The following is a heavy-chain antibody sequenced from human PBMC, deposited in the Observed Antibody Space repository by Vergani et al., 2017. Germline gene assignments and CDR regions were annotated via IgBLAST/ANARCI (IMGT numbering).Heavy chain of an antibody. J-gene: IGHJ5*01. D-gene: IGHD2-15*01. CDR3: ARGLSGYSSGDKGYIHPWLDS. V-gene: IGHV1-8*03. CDR1: GYTFTNYD. Sequence: QVQLVQSGTEVKKPGASVKVSCKASGYTFTNYDINWVRRATGQGLEWMGWMNPISGNTGFAQKFRGRVTITRDTSISTAYMELSSRRSEDTAIYYCARGLSGYSSGDKGYIHPWLDSWGPETLVTVSS. CDR2: MNPISGNT.